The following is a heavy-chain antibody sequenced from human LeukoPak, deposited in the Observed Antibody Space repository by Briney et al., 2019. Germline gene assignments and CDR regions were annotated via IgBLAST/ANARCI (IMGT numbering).Heavy chain of an antibody. CDR1: GFTFSSYA. J-gene: IGHJ4*02. D-gene: IGHD1-26*01. CDR2: ISGNGGST. V-gene: IGHV3-23*01. CDR3: AKTYWARVGPNTVDY. Sequence: GGSLRLSCAVSGFTFSSYAVSWVRQAPGKGLEWVSTISGNGGSTFYADSVKGRFTISRDNSKNTLYLQMNGLRADDTAVYYCAKTYWARVGPNTVDYWGQGTLVTVSS.